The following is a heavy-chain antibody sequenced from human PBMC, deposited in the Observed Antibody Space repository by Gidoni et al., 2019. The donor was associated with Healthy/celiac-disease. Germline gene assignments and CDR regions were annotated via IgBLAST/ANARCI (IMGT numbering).Heavy chain of an antibody. CDR1: GFTFSSYA. J-gene: IGHJ4*02. V-gene: IGHV3-30-3*01. CDR2: ISYDGSNK. CDR3: AHITIFGVEAGYFDY. D-gene: IGHD3-3*01. Sequence: QVQLVESGGGVVQPGRSLRLSCAASGFTFSSYAMHWVRQAPGKGLGWVAVISYDGSNKYYADSVKGRFTISRDNSKNTLYLQMNSLRAEDTAVYYCAHITIFGVEAGYFDYWGQGTLVTVSS.